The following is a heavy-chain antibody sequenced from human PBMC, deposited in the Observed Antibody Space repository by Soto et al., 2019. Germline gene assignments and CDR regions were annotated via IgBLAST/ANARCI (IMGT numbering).Heavy chain of an antibody. CDR3: ARTLSGGFDY. CDR2: IHNGRRT. Sequence: QVQLQESGPGLVKPSETLSLTCTVSGDSLTRNYWSWIRQPPGKGLEWLAYIHNGRRTNYNPSLMSRVSISLDTSKSQFSLNLNSVTAADTAVYYCARTLSGGFDYWGQGTLVTVSS. J-gene: IGHJ4*02. V-gene: IGHV4-59*01. CDR1: GDSLTRNY.